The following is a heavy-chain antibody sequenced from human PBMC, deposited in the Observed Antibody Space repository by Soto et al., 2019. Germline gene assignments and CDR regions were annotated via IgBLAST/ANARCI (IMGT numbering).Heavy chain of an antibody. J-gene: IGHJ6*02. CDR2: IYYSGST. V-gene: IGHV4-30-4*01. CDR1: GGSISSGDYY. CDR3: ARGVYRYYYYGMDV. Sequence: PSETLSLTCTVSGGSISSGDYYWSWIRQPPGKGLEWIGYIYYSGSTYYNPSLKSRVTISVDTSKNQFSLKLSSVTAADTAVYYCARGVYRYYYYGMDVWGQGTTVTVSS.